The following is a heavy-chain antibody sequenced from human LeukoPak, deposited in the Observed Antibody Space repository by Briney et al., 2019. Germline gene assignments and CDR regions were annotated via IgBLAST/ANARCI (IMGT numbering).Heavy chain of an antibody. CDR3: ARAEVTAGTKYFDL. V-gene: IGHV4-30-4*01. CDR1: GGSISSGDYF. J-gene: IGHJ2*01. D-gene: IGHD6-19*01. Sequence: SXTCNVSGGSISSGDYFWSWIRQPPGKGLEWIGYIYYSGSAYYSPSLRGRFTISVDTSENQFSLKLSSVTATDTAVYYCARAEVTAGTKYFDLWGRGTLVTVSS. CDR2: IYYSGSA.